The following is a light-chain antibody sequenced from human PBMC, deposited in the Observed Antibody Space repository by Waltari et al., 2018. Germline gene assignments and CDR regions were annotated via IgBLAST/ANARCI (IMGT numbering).Light chain of an antibody. CDR2: DVT. CDR3: AAYTSTTTVI. Sequence: LTQPASVSGSPGQSITISCTGTNSDIGYYNYVSWYQQYPGKAPKLMIFDVTRWPSGVSHRFSGSKSGNTASLTISGLQAEDEADYFCAAYTSTTTVIFGGGTKVTVL. J-gene: IGLJ2*01. V-gene: IGLV2-14*01. CDR1: NSDIGYYNY.